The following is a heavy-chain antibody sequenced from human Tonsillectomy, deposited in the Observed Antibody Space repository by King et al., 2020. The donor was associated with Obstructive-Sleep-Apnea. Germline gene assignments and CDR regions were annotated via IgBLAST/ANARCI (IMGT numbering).Heavy chain of an antibody. CDR2: IYPRDSDT. Sequence: QLVQSGTEVKKPGESLRLSCKGSGYRFTSYWISWVRQMPGKGLEWMGRIYPRDSDTNYSPSFQGHVTISVDKSISTAYLQWSSLKASDTAIYYCVRHLVATVKGDDAWGQGTLVTVSS. CDR1: GYRFTSYW. V-gene: IGHV5-10-1*01. CDR3: VRHLVATVKGDDA. J-gene: IGHJ5*02. D-gene: IGHD5-24*01.